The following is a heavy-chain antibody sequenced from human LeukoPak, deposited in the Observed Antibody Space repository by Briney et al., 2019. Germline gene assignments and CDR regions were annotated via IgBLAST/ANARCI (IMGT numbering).Heavy chain of an antibody. V-gene: IGHV4-31*03. Sequence: SETLSLTCTVSGGSISSGGYYWSWIRQHPGKGLEWIGYIYYSGSTYYNPSLKSRVTISVDTSKNQFSLKLSSVTAADTAVYYCARSLEDSSGYYQPDHFDYWGQGTLVTVSS. J-gene: IGHJ4*02. CDR3: ARSLEDSSGYYQPDHFDY. D-gene: IGHD3-22*01. CDR1: GGSISSGGYY. CDR2: IYYSGST.